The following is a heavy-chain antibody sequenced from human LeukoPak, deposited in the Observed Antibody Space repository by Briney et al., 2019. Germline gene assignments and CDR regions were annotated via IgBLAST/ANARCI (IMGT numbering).Heavy chain of an antibody. CDR2: INPHTGGT. CDR1: GYTFIGYY. D-gene: IGHD3-10*01. V-gene: IGHV1-2*02. CDR3: AREGLLWFGERADYYYMDV. Sequence: ASVKVSCKASGYTFIGYYMHWVRQAPGQGLEWMGWINPHTGGTNYAQKFQGRVTMTRDTSISTAYMELSRLRSDDTAVYYCAREGLLWFGERADYYYMDVWGKGTTVTISS. J-gene: IGHJ6*03.